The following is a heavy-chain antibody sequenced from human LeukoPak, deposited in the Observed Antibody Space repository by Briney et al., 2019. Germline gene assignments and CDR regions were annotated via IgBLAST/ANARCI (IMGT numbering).Heavy chain of an antibody. J-gene: IGHJ3*01. CDR3: VKDIQLST. D-gene: IGHD5-24*01. Sequence: GGSLRLSCTASKFTFSNYAMSWVRQAPGKGLEWVSVISGSGGSTYYADSVKGRFTISRDNFNHTLSLQMNSLRVEDTAIYYCVKDIQLSTWGLGTMVTVSS. V-gene: IGHV3-23*01. CDR2: ISGSGGST. CDR1: KFTFSNYA.